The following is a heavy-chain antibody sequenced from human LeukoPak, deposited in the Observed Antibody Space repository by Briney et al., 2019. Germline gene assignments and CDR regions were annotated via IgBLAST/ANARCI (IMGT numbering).Heavy chain of an antibody. J-gene: IGHJ2*01. CDR1: GFTFSSYG. CDR2: ISYDGSNK. CDR3: AKGGITMIVVGYFDL. D-gene: IGHD3-22*01. Sequence: GRSLRLSCAASGFTFSSYGMHWVRQAPGKGLEWVAVISYDGSNKYYADSVKGRFTISRDNSKNTLYLQMNSLRAEDTAVYYCAKGGITMIVVGYFDLWGRGTLVTVSS. V-gene: IGHV3-30*18.